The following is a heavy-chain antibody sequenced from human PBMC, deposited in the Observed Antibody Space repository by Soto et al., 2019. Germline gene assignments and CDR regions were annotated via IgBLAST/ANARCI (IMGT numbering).Heavy chain of an antibody. CDR2: ISGSGGST. J-gene: IGHJ4*02. Sequence: GWSLRLSCAASGFTFSSYAMSWVRQAPGKGLEWVSAISGSGGSTYYADSVKGRFTISRDNSKNTLYLQMNSLRAEDTAVYYCAKVGEGYCSSTSCWSRYWGQGTLVTVSS. CDR3: AKVGEGYCSSTSCWSRY. D-gene: IGHD2-2*01. V-gene: IGHV3-23*01. CDR1: GFTFSSYA.